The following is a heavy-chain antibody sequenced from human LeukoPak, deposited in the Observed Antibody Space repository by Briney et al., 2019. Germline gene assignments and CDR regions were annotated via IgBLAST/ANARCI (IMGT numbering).Heavy chain of an antibody. CDR2: IKSKTDGGTT. Sequence: GGSLRLSCAASGFTFSNAWMSWVRQAPGKELEWVGRIKSKTDGGTTDYAAPVKGRFTISRDDSKNTLYLQMNSLKTEDTAVYYCTTEATVTTSPPFQHWGQGTLVTVSS. CDR3: TTEATVTTSPPFQH. CDR1: GFTFSNAW. J-gene: IGHJ1*01. V-gene: IGHV3-15*01. D-gene: IGHD4-17*01.